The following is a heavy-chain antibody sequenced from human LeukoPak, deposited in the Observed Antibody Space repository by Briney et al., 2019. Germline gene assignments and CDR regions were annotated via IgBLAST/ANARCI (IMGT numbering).Heavy chain of an antibody. Sequence: GGSLRLSCVASGLPIADFAMHWVRQAPGEGLEWVSLISGDGVSTFYADSVKGRFSISRDNSKNSLSLEMNSLRTEDTAMYYCARESGEFDYWGQGTLVAVSS. J-gene: IGHJ4*02. CDR2: ISGDGVST. CDR1: GLPIADFA. CDR3: ARESGEFDY. V-gene: IGHV3-43*02.